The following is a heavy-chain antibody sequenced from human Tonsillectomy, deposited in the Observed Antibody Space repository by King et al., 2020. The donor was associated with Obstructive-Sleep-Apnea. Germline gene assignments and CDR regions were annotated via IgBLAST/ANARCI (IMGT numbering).Heavy chain of an antibody. CDR3: ARDQGGDDFPSYFDY. CDR2: ISGYNGNR. D-gene: IGHD2-21*02. CDR1: GYSFTSHG. Sequence: QLVQSGGEVKKPGASVKVSCKAFGYSFTSHGINWVLQAPGQGLEWMGWISGYNGNRKDAQKFQGRVIMTTDTSTSTAYMELKSLRSDDTAVYYCARDQGGDDFPSYFDYWGQGTLVTVSS. J-gene: IGHJ4*02. V-gene: IGHV1-18*04.